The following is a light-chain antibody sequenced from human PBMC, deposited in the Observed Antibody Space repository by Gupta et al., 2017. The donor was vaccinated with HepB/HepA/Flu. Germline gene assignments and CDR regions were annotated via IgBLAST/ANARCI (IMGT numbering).Light chain of an antibody. CDR2: GAS. CDR1: QSVSINY. CDR3: QQFGSSPIT. J-gene: IGKJ5*01. V-gene: IGKV3-20*01. Sequence: EIVLTLSPGTLSLSQGDTITLSCRASQSVSINYFAWYQKKPGQAPRLVFYGASTRAPGIPERFNGSGSGTDFTLTINKLEPEDFAVYYCQQFGSSPITFGQGTRLENK.